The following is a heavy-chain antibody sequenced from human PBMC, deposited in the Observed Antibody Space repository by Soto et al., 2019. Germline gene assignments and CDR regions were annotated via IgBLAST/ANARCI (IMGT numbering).Heavy chain of an antibody. V-gene: IGHV3-30-3*01. J-gene: IGHJ6*02. D-gene: IGHD5-18*01. Sequence: QVQLVESGGGVVHPGGSLRLSCKASGFGFSAYSMHWVRQAPGKGLEWVAVIQHNGNYIQYADFVRGRFTISRDNYKSILYLEMNGLTPEDTALYYCVRVGWGYTYENGLDGWGQGTTVTVSS. CDR2: IQHNGNYI. CDR3: VRVGWGYTYENGLDG. CDR1: GFGFSAYS.